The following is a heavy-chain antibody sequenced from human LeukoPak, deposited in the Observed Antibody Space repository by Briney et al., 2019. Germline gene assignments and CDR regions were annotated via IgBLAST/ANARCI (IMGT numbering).Heavy chain of an antibody. CDR2: ISYDGSNK. D-gene: IGHD3-10*01. V-gene: IGHV3-30*18. J-gene: IGHJ4*02. CDR1: GFXFSSYG. CDR3: AKEHRGDYFDY. Sequence: GGSLRLSCAASGFXFSSYGIHWVRQAPGKGLEWVAVISYDGSNKYYADSVKGRFTISRDNSKNTLYLQMNSLRAEDTAVYYCAKEHRGDYFDYWGQGTLVTVSS.